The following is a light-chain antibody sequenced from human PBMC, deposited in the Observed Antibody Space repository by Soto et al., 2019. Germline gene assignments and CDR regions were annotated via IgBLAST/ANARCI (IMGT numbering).Light chain of an antibody. CDR3: QQYHSFPLT. CDR1: QSISSW. Sequence: DIQMTQSPSTLSASVGDRVTITCRASQSISSWLAWYQQKPGKAPKLLIYKASSLESGVPSRFSGSGSGTEFTLTISDLQPDDFATYYCQQYHSFPLTFGGGTKVEIK. CDR2: KAS. V-gene: IGKV1-5*03. J-gene: IGKJ4*01.